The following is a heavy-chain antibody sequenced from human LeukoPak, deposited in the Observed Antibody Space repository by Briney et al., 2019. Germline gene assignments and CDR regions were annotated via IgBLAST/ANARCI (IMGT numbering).Heavy chain of an antibody. CDR3: ATDDYGGN. CDR2: IIPIFGTA. V-gene: IGHV1-69*05. Sequence: SVKVSCKASGGTFSSYAISWVRQAPGQGLEWMGVIIPIFGTANYAQKFQGRVTITTDESTSTAYMELSSLRSEDTAVSYCATDDYGGNWGQGTLVTVSS. CDR1: GGTFSSYA. J-gene: IGHJ4*02. D-gene: IGHD4-23*01.